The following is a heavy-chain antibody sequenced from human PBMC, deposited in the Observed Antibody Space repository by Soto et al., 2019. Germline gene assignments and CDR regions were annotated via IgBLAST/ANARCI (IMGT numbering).Heavy chain of an antibody. CDR1: VFSFNTYA. J-gene: IGHJ4*02. Sequence: GGSLRLSCAASVFSFNTYAMNWVRQAPGKGLEWVSIIIASDVTTFYGDSVKGRFTISRDNSKNTLYLQMNSLRADDTAVYYCALAGQWPYFDYWGQGTLVTVSS. V-gene: IGHV3-23*01. D-gene: IGHD6-19*01. CDR3: ALAGQWPYFDY. CDR2: IIASDVTT.